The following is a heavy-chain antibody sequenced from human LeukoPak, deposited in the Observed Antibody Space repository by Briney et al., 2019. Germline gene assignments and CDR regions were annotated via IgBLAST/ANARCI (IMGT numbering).Heavy chain of an antibody. Sequence: GGSLRLSCAASGFTFGIYAMNWVRQAPGKGLEWVSSITSSSSYIYYADSVKGRFTISRDNAKNSLYLQMDSLRVEDTAEYYCARDPYSGNYGAYYYYYMDVWGKGTTVTVSS. J-gene: IGHJ6*03. D-gene: IGHD1-26*01. V-gene: IGHV3-21*06. CDR3: ARDPYSGNYGAYYYYYMDV. CDR1: GFTFGIYA. CDR2: ITSSSSYI.